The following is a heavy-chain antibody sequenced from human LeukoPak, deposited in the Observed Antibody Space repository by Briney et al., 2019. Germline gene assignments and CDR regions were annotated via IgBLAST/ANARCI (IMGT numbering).Heavy chain of an antibody. Sequence: ASVKVSCKASRFTFTSSAMQWVRQARGQRLEWIGWIVVGSGNTNYAQKFQERVTITRDMSTGTAYMELSSLRSEDTAVYYCAAEPNAFWSGYYYFDYWGQGTLVTVSS. J-gene: IGHJ4*02. CDR2: IVVGSGNT. V-gene: IGHV1-58*02. CDR1: RFTFTSSA. D-gene: IGHD3-3*01. CDR3: AAEPNAFWSGYYYFDY.